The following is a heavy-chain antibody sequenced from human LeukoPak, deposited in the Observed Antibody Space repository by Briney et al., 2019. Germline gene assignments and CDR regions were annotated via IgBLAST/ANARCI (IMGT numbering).Heavy chain of an antibody. V-gene: IGHV3-23*01. D-gene: IGHD2-2*01. CDR1: GFTFNSYA. CDR3: AKDTSRYASGSTNFDY. Sequence: GGSLRLSCAASGFTFNSYAMSWVRQASGKGLEWVSGISGSGGGTDYADSVKGRFTISRDNSKNTLYLQVNSLRAEDTAVYFCAKDTSRYASGSTNFDYWGQGTLVTVSS. CDR2: ISGSGGGT. J-gene: IGHJ4*02.